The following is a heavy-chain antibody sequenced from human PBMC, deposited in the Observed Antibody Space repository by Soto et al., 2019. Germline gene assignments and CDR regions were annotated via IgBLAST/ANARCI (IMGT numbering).Heavy chain of an antibody. CDR1: GFTFSSYA. D-gene: IGHD2-2*02. V-gene: IGHV3-23*01. J-gene: IGHJ6*03. Sequence: VQLLESGGGLVQPGGSLRLSCAASGFTFSSYAMSWVRQAPGKGLEWVSAISGSGGSTYYADSVKGRFTISRDNSKNTLYLQMNSLRAEDTAVYYCAKDDIVVVPAAIHYYYYYMDVWGKGTTVTVSS. CDR3: AKDDIVVVPAAIHYYYYYMDV. CDR2: ISGSGGST.